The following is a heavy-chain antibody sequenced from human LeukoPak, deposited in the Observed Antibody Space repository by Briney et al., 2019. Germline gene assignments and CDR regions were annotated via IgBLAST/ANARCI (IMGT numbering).Heavy chain of an antibody. CDR1: GVSVSSGSYY. CDR3: ARTQLEFYFDY. CDR2: VYYSGST. D-gene: IGHD6-6*01. Sequence: PSETLSLTCTVSGVSVSSGSYYWSWIRQPPGKGLEWIGLVYYSGSTNYNPSLKSGVTISIDTSKNQFSLKLSSVTAADTAVYYCARTQLEFYFDYWGQGTLVTVSS. V-gene: IGHV4-61*01. J-gene: IGHJ4*02.